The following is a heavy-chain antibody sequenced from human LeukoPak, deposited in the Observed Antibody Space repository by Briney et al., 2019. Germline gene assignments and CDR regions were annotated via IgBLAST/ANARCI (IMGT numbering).Heavy chain of an antibody. CDR2: ISWNSGSI. D-gene: IGHD5-24*01. CDR1: GFTFDDYA. Sequence: PGRSLRLSCAASGFTFDDYAMHWVRQAPGKGLEWVSGISWNSGSIGYADSVKGRFTISRDNAKNSLYLQMNSLRAEDTALYYCARDVLKMATNFFDYWGQGTLVTVSS. V-gene: IGHV3-9*01. CDR3: ARDVLKMATNFFDY. J-gene: IGHJ4*02.